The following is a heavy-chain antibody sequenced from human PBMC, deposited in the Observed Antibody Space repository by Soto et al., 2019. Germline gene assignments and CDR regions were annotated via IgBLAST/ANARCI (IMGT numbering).Heavy chain of an antibody. V-gene: IGHV3-7*01. CDR3: ATDRDYNTLEN. J-gene: IGHJ4*02. CDR2: IKEDGSET. D-gene: IGHD3-10*01. Sequence: EVQLVESGGGLVQPGGSLRLSCAAFGFNFRNYWMHWVRQAPGKGLDWVASIKEDGSETYFVDSLKGRFFISRDNARNSLFLQMNSLRAEDTAVYYCATDRDYNTLENWGQGTLVTVS. CDR1: GFNFRNYW.